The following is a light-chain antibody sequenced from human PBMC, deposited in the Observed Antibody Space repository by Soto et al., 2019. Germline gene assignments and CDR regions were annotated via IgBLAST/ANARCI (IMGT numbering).Light chain of an antibody. CDR3: CSYVGGRTYV. V-gene: IGLV2-23*01. CDR1: VSL. CDR2: DDT. Sequence: PGSVPCSPGRLISICCTGTVSLVSWYQQHPGKVPKLIIYDDTKRPSGVPSRFSGSKSGNTASLTISGLQAEDEADYYCCSYVGGRTYVFGSGTKVTVL. J-gene: IGLJ1*01.